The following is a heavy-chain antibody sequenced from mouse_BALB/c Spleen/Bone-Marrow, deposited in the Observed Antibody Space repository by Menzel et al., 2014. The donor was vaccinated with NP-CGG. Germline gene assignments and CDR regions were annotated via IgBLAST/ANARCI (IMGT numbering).Heavy chain of an antibody. CDR2: ISSGGGST. CDR3: ARLDYGNYEGGAMGY. Sequence: EVQLVESGGGLVKPGGSLKLSCAASGFAFSSYDMSWVRQTPEKRLEWVAYISSGGGSTYYPDTVKGRFTISRDNAKNTLYLQMSSLKSEDTAMYYCARLDYGNYEGGAMGYWGQGTSVTVSS. D-gene: IGHD2-1*01. CDR1: GFAFSSYD. J-gene: IGHJ4*01. V-gene: IGHV5-12-1*01.